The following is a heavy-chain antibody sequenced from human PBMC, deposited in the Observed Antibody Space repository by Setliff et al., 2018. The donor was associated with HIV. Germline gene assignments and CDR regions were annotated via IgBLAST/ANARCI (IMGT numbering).Heavy chain of an antibody. CDR2: IYYSGST. CDR1: GGSISGDYY. D-gene: IGHD3-22*01. V-gene: IGHV4-30-4*08. CDR3: ARHDSGGYCSLDY. J-gene: IGHJ4*02. Sequence: SETLSLTCTVSGGSISGDYYWSWIRQPPGKGLEWIGYIYYSGSTYYNPSLKSRVTISVDTSKNQFSLKLSSVTAADTAVYYCARHDSGGYCSLDYWGQGTLVTVSS.